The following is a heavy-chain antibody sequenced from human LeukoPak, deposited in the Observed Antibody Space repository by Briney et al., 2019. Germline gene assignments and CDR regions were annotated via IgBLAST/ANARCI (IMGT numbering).Heavy chain of an antibody. D-gene: IGHD6-13*01. Sequence: RASVKVSCKASGYTFTGYYMHWVRQAPGQGLGWMGRINPNSGGTNYAQEFRGRVTMTRDTSISTAYMELSRLRSDDTAVYYCARARIAAAGVTDNYWGQGTLVTVSS. CDR2: INPNSGGT. CDR3: ARARIAAAGVTDNY. J-gene: IGHJ4*02. CDR1: GYTFTGYY. V-gene: IGHV1-2*06.